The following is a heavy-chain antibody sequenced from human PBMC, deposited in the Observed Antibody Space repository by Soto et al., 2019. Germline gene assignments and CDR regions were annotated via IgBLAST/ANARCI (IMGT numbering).Heavy chain of an antibody. D-gene: IGHD5-18*01. CDR3: ARDGGGDVLAAMVTP. Sequence: GASVKVSCKASGYTFTGYYMHWVRQAPGQGLEWMGWINPNSRGTNYAQKFQGRVTMTRGTSISTAYMELSRLRSDDTAVYYCARDGGGDVLAAMVTPWGQGTLVTVSS. J-gene: IGHJ5*02. V-gene: IGHV1-2*02. CDR1: GYTFTGYY. CDR2: INPNSRGT.